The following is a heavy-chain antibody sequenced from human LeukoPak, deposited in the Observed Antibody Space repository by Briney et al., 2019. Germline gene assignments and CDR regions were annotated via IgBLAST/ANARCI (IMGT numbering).Heavy chain of an antibody. CDR3: SLWSGELRDFDY. CDR1: GGSFSGYY. CDR2: INHSGST. Sequence: PSETLSLTCAVSGGSFSGYYWSWIRQPPGKGLEWIGEINHSGSTNYNPSLKSRVTISVDTSKNQFSLKLSSVTAADTAVYYCSLWSGELRDFDYWGQGTLVTVSS. V-gene: IGHV4-34*01. J-gene: IGHJ4*02. D-gene: IGHD3-10*01.